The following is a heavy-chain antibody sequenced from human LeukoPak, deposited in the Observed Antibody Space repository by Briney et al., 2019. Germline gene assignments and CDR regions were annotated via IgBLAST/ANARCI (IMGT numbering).Heavy chain of an antibody. CDR1: GGSFRDYY. D-gene: IGHD1-26*01. V-gene: IGHV4-34*01. Sequence: PSETLSLTCAVYGGSFRDYYWSWIRQPPGKGLEWIGEINHRGSINYNPSLKSRVTISMDTSKNQFSLKLTSVTAADTAVYYCARGSSGSYYGNSYYYMDVWGKGTTVTVSS. CDR2: INHRGSI. CDR3: ARGSSGSYYGNSYYYMDV. J-gene: IGHJ6*03.